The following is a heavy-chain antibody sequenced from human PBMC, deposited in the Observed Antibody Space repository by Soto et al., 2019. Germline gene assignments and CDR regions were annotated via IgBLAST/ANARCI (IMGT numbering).Heavy chain of an antibody. Sequence: QVQLQQWGAGLLKPSETLSLTCAVYGGFVSSGSYYWSGIRQPPGKGLEWIGEMSHSGGTHFNPSLKSRVTISVDTSKNQFSLRMSSVTAADTALYYCARVERGTVTTGVDAFDIWGPGTMVTVSS. J-gene: IGHJ3*02. CDR2: MSHSGGT. CDR3: ARVERGTVTTGVDAFDI. V-gene: IGHV4-34*01. D-gene: IGHD1-1*01. CDR1: GGFVSSGSYY.